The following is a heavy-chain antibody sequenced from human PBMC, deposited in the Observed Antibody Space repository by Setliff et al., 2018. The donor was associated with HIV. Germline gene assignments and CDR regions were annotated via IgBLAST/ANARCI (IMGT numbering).Heavy chain of an antibody. CDR2: LYHTGST. CDR3: AQVTYGSGSRNFDY. V-gene: IGHV4-38-2*01. CDR1: GYFISSGYY. J-gene: IGHJ4*02. D-gene: IGHD3-10*01. Sequence: SETLSLTCAVSGYFISSGYYWGWIRQPPGKGLEWIGSLYHTGSTYYNQSLTSRVTISVDTSKNQFSLKPSSVTAADTAFYFWAQVTYGSGSRNFDYWGQGTLVTVSS.